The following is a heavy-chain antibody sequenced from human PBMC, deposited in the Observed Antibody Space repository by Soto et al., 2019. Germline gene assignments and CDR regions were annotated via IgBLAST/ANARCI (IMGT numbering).Heavy chain of an antibody. J-gene: IGHJ4*02. CDR2: IIPILGIA. D-gene: IGHD3-22*01. CDR3: AREEEGSGSSWGY. V-gene: IGHV1-69*08. Sequence: QVQLVQSGAEVKKPGSSVKVSCKASGGTFTSYTISWVRQAPGQGLEWMGRIIPILGIANYAQKFQGRVTITADTSTSKAYMELNSLRSADTAVYYCAREEEGSGSSWGYWGQGTLVTVSS. CDR1: GGTFTSYT.